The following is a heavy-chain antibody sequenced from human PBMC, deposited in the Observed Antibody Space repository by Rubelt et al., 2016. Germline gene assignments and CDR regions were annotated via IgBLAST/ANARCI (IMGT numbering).Heavy chain of an antibody. Sequence: EVQLVESGGGLVQPGGSLRLSCAASGFTVSSNYMSWVRQAPGKGLEWVSVIYSGGSTCYADSVKGRFTISRGKSKNTLYLQMNSLRAEDTAVYYCARNWGFDYWGQGTLVTVSS. V-gene: IGHV3-66*01. CDR2: IYSGGST. J-gene: IGHJ4*02. D-gene: IGHD7-27*01. CDR1: GFTVSSNY. CDR3: ARNWGFDY.